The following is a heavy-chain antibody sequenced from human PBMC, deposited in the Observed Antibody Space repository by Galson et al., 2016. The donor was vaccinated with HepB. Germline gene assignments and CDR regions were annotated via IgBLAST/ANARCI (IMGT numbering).Heavy chain of an antibody. CDR1: GFTFSAYA. CDR2: ISDSGANT. D-gene: IGHD3-22*01. V-gene: IGHV3-23*01. J-gene: IGHJ4*02. CDR3: AREGHLWLACFDN. Sequence: SLRLSCAASGFTFSAYAMAWARQAPGKGLEWVSGISDSGANTYYADSVRGRFSISRDDSKSALYLQMNSLRAEDTAVYYCAREGHLWLACFDNWGQGTLVTVSS.